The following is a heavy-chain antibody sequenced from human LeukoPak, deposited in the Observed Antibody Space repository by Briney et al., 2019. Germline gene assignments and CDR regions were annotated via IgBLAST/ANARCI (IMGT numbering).Heavy chain of an antibody. V-gene: IGHV3-66*01. J-gene: IGHJ1*01. CDR3: ASDGYSPEYFQH. CDR1: GFSVSNNY. Sequence: GGSLRPSCAASGFSVSNNYMSWVRQAPGKGLEWVSVIYSGGSTFYADSVKGRFTISRDNSKNTLYLQMNSLRAEDTAVYYCASDGYSPEYFQHWGQGTLVTVSS. D-gene: IGHD2-15*01. CDR2: IYSGGST.